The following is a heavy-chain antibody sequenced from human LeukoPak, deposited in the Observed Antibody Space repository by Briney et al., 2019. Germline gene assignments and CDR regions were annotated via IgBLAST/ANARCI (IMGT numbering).Heavy chain of an antibody. D-gene: IGHD4/OR15-4a*01. CDR2: INPNSGGT. CDR3: ARVYGGYVDY. CDR1: GYTFTGYY. J-gene: IGHJ4*02. Sequence: ASVKVSCKASGYTFTGYYMHWVRRAPGQGLEWMGWINPNSGGTNYAQKFQGRVTMTTDTSTSTAYMELRSLRSDDTAVYYCARVYGGYVDYWGQGTLVTVSS. V-gene: IGHV1-2*02.